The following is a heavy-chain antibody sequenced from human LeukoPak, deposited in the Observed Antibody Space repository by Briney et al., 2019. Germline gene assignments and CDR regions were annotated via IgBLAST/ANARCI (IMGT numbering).Heavy chain of an antibody. V-gene: IGHV1-2*02. J-gene: IGHJ4*02. CDR3: AREGLWFGELLTLDY. Sequence: ASVKVSCKASGYTFTGYYMHWVRQAPGQGLEWMGWINPNSGGTNYAQKFQGRVTMTRDTSISTAYMELSRLRSDDTAVYYCAREGLWFGELLTLDYWGQGPLVTVSS. CDR1: GYTFTGYY. CDR2: INPNSGGT. D-gene: IGHD3-10*01.